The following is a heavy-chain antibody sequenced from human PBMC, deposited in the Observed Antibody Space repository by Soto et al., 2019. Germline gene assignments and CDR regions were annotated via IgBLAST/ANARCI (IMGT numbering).Heavy chain of an antibody. J-gene: IGHJ6*02. V-gene: IGHV3-23*01. Sequence: EVQLLESGGGLVQPGGSLRLSCAASGFTFSSYAMTWVRQAPGKGLEWVSGISDSGDSTYYADSVKGRFTISRDNSKNKLYLQMNSLRAEDTAVYYCAKAGGVRYYYYAIDVWGQGTTVTVSS. CDR3: AKAGGVRYYYYAIDV. CDR2: ISDSGDST. CDR1: GFTFSSYA.